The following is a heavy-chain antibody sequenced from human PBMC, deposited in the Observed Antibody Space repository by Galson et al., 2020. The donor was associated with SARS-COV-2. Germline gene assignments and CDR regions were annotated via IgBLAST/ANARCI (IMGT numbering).Heavy chain of an antibody. V-gene: IGHV4-4*02. CDR3: ARLFRLYYYDSRYQADAFDI. CDR2: IYHSGST. J-gene: IGHJ3*02. CDR1: GGSISSSNW. Sequence: SETLSLTCAVSGGSISSSNWWSWVRQPPGKGLEWIGEIYHSGSTNYNPSLKSRVTISVDKSKNQFSLKLSSVTAADTAVYYCARLFRLYYYDSRYQADAFDIWGQGTMVTVSS. D-gene: IGHD3-22*01.